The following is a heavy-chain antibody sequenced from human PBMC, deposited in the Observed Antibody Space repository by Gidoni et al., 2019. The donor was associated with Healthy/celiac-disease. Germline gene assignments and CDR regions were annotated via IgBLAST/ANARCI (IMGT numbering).Heavy chain of an antibody. CDR3: ARDQLRRSSSHDY. D-gene: IGHD6-13*01. CDR2: IYSGGST. Sequence: EVQLVESGGGLIQPGGSLRLSCAASGFTVSSNYMSWVRQAPGKGLEWVSVIYSGGSTYYADSVKGRFTISRDNSKNTLYLQMNSLRAEDTAVYYCARDQLRRSSSHDYWGQGTLVTVSS. J-gene: IGHJ4*02. V-gene: IGHV3-53*01. CDR1: GFTVSSNY.